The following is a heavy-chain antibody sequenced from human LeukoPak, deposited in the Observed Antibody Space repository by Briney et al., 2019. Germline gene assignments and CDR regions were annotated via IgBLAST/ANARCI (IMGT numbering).Heavy chain of an antibody. Sequence: GGTLRLSCAASGFTFSSYGMSWVRQAPGKGLEWVSAISGSGGSTYYADSVKGRFTISRDNSKNTLYLQMNSLRAEDTAVYYCAKDGVATTGRAQNWGQGTMVTVSS. CDR1: GFTFSSYG. V-gene: IGHV3-23*01. CDR3: AKDGVATTGRAQN. J-gene: IGHJ3*01. CDR2: ISGSGGST. D-gene: IGHD1-1*01.